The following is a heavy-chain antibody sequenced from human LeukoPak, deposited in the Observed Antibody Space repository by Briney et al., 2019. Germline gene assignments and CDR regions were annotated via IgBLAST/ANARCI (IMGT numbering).Heavy chain of an antibody. CDR2: INPNSGGT. D-gene: IGHD3-3*01. V-gene: IGHV1-2*02. J-gene: IGHJ4*02. Sequence: ASVKVSCKASGYTFTSYYMHWVRQAPGQGLEWMGWINPNSGGTNYAQKFQGKVTMTRDTSISTAYMELSRLRSDDTAVYYCARASYYDFWSGYDYWGQGTLVTVSS. CDR3: ARASYYDFWSGYDY. CDR1: GYTFTSYY.